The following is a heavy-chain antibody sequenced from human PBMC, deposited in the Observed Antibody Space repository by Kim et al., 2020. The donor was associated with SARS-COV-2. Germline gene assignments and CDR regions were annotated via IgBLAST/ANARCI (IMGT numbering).Heavy chain of an antibody. CDR3: AKGGSTNGVCLDY. V-gene: IGHV3-30*18. CDR1: GFTFSSYG. Sequence: GGSPRLSCAASGFTFSSYGMHWVRQAPGKGLEWVAVISYDGSNKYYADSVKGRFTISRDNSKNTLYLQMNSLRAEDTAVYYCAKGGSTNGVCLDYWGQGTLVTVSS. D-gene: IGHD2-8*01. J-gene: IGHJ4*02. CDR2: ISYDGSNK.